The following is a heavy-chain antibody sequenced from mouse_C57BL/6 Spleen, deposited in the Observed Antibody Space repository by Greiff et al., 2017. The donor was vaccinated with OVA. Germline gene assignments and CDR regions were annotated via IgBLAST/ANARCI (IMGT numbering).Heavy chain of an antibody. D-gene: IGHD1-1*01. Sequence: VQLQQPGAELVKPGASVKLSCKASGYTFTSYWMHWVKQRPGQGLEWIGMIHPNSGSTNYNEKFKSKATLTVDKSSSTAYMQLSSLTSEYSAVYYCARDGSWIAYWGQGTLVTVSA. CDR1: GYTFTSYW. CDR2: IHPNSGST. J-gene: IGHJ3*01. CDR3: ARDGSWIAY. V-gene: IGHV1-64*01.